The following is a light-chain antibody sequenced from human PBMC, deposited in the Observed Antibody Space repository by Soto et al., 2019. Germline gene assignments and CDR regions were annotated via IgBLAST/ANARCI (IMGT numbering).Light chain of an antibody. V-gene: IGKV1-39*01. Sequence: DIQMTQSPSTLSASVGDRVTITCRASQTIFSYLTWYQQKPGKAPKLLINDASSLKSGVPSRFSGSGSRTDFTPTISSMPPEDFATYSCQPNKSDSFTFGSGTKVDIK. CDR2: DAS. J-gene: IGKJ3*01. CDR1: QTIFSY. CDR3: QPNKSDSFT.